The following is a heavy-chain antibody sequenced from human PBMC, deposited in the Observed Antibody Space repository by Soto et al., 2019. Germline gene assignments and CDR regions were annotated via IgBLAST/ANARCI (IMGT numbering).Heavy chain of an antibody. J-gene: IGHJ5*02. Sequence: QVQLVQSGAEVKKPGASVKVSCKASGYTFTRYGISWVRQAPGQGLEWMGWISAYNGNTNYAQKLQGRVTMTTDPSTSTAYLELRSLRSDATAVYYCARAFEGEGGAPWGQGTLVTGSS. CDR1: GYTFTRYG. CDR3: ARAFEGEGGAP. D-gene: IGHD3-10*01. V-gene: IGHV1-18*01. CDR2: ISAYNGNT.